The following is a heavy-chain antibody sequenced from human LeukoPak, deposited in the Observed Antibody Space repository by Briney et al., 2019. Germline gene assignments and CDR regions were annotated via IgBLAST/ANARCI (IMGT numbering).Heavy chain of an antibody. J-gene: IGHJ4*02. CDR1: GDSISSYY. CDR2: IHYSRST. V-gene: IGHV4-59*08. CDR3: AGTEWNYAR. D-gene: IGHD1-7*01. Sequence: PSETLSLTCTVSGDSISSYYWSWMRQPPGEGLEWIGYIHYSRSTNYNPSLKSRVTISLDTSKNQFSLKLNSVTAADTAVYYCAGTEWNYARWGQGTLVTVSS.